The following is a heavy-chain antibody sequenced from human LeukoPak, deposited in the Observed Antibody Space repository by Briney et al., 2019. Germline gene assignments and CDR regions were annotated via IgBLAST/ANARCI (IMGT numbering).Heavy chain of an antibody. CDR3: ARRYGSGPADY. CDR2: IYPGDSDT. J-gene: IGHJ4*02. Sequence: GESLKISCKGSGTSYWIGWVRQMPGNGLEWMGIIYPGDSDTRYSPSFQGQVTISADKSISTAYLQWSSLKASDTAMYYCARRYGSGPADYWGQGTLVTVSS. CDR1: GTSYW. D-gene: IGHD1-1*01. V-gene: IGHV5-51*01.